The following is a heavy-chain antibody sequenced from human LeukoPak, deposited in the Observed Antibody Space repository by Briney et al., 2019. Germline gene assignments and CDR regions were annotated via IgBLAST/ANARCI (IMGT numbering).Heavy chain of an antibody. CDR3: AKATPATAAFES. D-gene: IGHD6-13*01. CDR2: ISSGGGST. J-gene: IGHJ4*02. Sequence: PGGSLTLSCAASGFTFSMYAMSWVRQAQGKGLEWVSTISSGGGSTYYADSVKGRFTISRDNSKNTLYLQMNSLRAEDTAVYYCAKATPATAAFESWGQGTLLTVCS. CDR1: GFTFSMYA. V-gene: IGHV3-23*01.